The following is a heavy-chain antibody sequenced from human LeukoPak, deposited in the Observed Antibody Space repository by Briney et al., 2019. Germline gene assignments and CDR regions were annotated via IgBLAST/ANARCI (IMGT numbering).Heavy chain of an antibody. Sequence: ASVKVSCKASGYTFTSYDINWVRQATGQGLEWMGWMNPNSGNTGYAQKFQGRVTMTRNTSISTAYMELSSLRSEDTAVYYCARGRCTNGVCYYYYYYGMDVWGQGTTVTVPS. V-gene: IGHV1-8*01. CDR2: MNPNSGNT. J-gene: IGHJ6*02. D-gene: IGHD2-8*01. CDR1: GYTFTSYD. CDR3: ARGRCTNGVCYYYYYYGMDV.